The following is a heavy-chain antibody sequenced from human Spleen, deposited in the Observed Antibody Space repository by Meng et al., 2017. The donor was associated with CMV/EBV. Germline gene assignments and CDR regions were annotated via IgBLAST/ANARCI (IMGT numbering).Heavy chain of an antibody. CDR3: ARESVAAAGILYFDY. CDR1: VYSSTGYY. D-gene: IGHD6-13*01. Sequence: QVVQFGAKVKKPGASVKVSCKASVYSSTGYYMHWVRQAPGQVLEWMGWINPNSGGTNYAQKFQGRVTMTRDTSISTAYMELSRLRSDDTAVYYCARESVAAAGILYFDYWGQGTLVTVSS. CDR2: INPNSGGT. J-gene: IGHJ4*02. V-gene: IGHV1-2*02.